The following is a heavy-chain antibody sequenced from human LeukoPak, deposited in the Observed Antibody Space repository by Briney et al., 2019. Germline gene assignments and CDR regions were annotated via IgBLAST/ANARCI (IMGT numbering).Heavy chain of an antibody. CDR1: GGSISSSSYY. CDR2: IYYSGST. D-gene: IGHD3-3*01. Sequence: PSETLSLTCTVSGGSISSSSYYWGWIRQPPGKGLEWIGSIYYSGSTYYNPSLKSRVTISVDTSKNQFSLKLSSVTAADTAVYYCARQGITIFGPFDPWDQGTLVTVSS. CDR3: ARQGITIFGPFDP. J-gene: IGHJ5*02. V-gene: IGHV4-39*01.